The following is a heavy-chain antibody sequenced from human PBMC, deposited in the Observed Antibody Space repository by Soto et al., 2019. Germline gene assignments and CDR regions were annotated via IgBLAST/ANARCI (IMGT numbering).Heavy chain of an antibody. CDR2: IWHDGSNQ. CDR3: ARERGQIDY. V-gene: IGHV3-33*01. CDR1: GFTFSSYG. J-gene: IGHJ4*02. Sequence: QVQLVESGGGVVQPGRSLRLSCAASGFTFSSYGMQWVRQAPGKGLEWVAVIWHDGSNQHYADSVKGRFTISRDNSNNTLYLQLNSLRAEDTAVYYCARERGQIDYWGQGTLVTVSS.